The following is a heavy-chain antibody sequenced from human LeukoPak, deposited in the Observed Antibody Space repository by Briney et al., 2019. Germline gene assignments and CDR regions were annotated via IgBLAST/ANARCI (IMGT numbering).Heavy chain of an antibody. D-gene: IGHD3-22*01. CDR2: IYPGDSDT. V-gene: IGHV5-51*01. CDR3: ARLELYDSSGHYYYYGMDV. Sequence: GESLKISCKGSGYSFTSYWIGWVRQMPGKGLEWMGIIYPGDSDTRYSPSFQGQVTISADKSISTAYLQWSSLKASDTAMYYCARLELYDSSGHYYYYGMDVWGQGTTVTVSS. J-gene: IGHJ6*02. CDR1: GYSFTSYW.